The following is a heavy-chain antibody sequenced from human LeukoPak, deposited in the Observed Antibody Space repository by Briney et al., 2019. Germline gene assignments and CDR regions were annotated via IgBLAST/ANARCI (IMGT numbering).Heavy chain of an antibody. J-gene: IGHJ4*02. CDR2: INHSGST. CDR1: GGSFSGYY. V-gene: IGHV4-34*01. D-gene: IGHD3-22*01. Sequence: SETLSLTCAVYGGSFSGYYWSRIRQPPGKGLEWIGEINHSGSTNYNPSLKSRVTISVDTSKNQFSLKLSSVTAADTAVYYCASYDSSGYYSRLFDYWGQGTLVTVSS. CDR3: ASYDSSGYYSRLFDY.